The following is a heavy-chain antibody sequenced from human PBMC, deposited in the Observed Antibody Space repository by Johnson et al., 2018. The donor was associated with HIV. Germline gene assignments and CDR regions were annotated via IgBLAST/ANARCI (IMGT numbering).Heavy chain of an antibody. CDR2: ISYDGRNK. D-gene: IGHD2-21*01. CDR3: AKGEGYCGADCLDTFDI. J-gene: IGHJ3*02. V-gene: IGHV3-30-3*01. Sequence: QEQLVESGGGVVQPGRSLRVSCAASGFTLSSYAMHWVRQAPGKGLEWVAGISYDGRNKYYADSVKGRFTISRDNSKNTLYLQMNSLGAEDTALYYCAKGEGYCGADCLDTFDIWGQVTMVTVSA. CDR1: GFTLSSYA.